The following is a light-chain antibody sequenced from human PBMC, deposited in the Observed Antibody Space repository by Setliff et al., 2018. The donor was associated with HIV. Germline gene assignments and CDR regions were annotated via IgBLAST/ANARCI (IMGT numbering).Light chain of an antibody. CDR3: GSYTGSKILYV. CDR2: DVS. Sequence: QSALTQPASVSGSPGQSITISCSGTSSDVGGHNYVSWYQLHPGKAPKLIISDVSDRPSGVSNRFSGSKSGNTASLTISGLRAEDEADYYCGSYTGSKILYVFGTGTKVTVL. V-gene: IGLV2-14*01. J-gene: IGLJ1*01. CDR1: SSDVGGHNY.